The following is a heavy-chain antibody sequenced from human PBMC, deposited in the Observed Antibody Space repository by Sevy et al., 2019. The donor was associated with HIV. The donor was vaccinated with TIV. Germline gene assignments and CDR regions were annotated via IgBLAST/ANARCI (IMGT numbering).Heavy chain of an antibody. Sequence: GGSLRLSFAASGLPFRTSAMPWVRQAPAKGLEWVPFISIDGSIEYYPDSLKGRFTISRDNSKNTLYLQMNSLRAEDTAVYYCARDGISSGWYRGYYFDHWGQGTLVTVSS. V-gene: IGHV3-30*04. CDR1: GLPFRTSA. J-gene: IGHJ4*02. CDR2: ISIDGSIE. CDR3: ARDGISSGWYRGYYFDH. D-gene: IGHD6-19*01.